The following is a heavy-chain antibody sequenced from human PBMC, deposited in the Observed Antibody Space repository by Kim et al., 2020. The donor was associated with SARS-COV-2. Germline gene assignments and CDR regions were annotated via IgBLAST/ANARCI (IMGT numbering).Heavy chain of an antibody. CDR2: ISGSGGRT. V-gene: IGHV3-23*01. CDR1: GFTFSSYA. CDR3: AKDPIGADCSGGSCYSDDY. Sequence: GGSLRLSCAASGFTFSSYAMSWVRQAPGKGLEWVSAISGSGGRTYYADSVKGRFTISRDNSKNTLYLQMNSLRAEDTAVYYCAKDPIGADCSGGSCYSDDYWGQGTLVTVSS. J-gene: IGHJ4*02. D-gene: IGHD2-15*01.